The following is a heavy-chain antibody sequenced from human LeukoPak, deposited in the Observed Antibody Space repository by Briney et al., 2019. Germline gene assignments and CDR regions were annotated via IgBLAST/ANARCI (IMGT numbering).Heavy chain of an antibody. CDR3: ARGRDDILTAKNYYGMDV. CDR2: INHSGST. D-gene: IGHD3-9*01. Sequence: SEILSLTCVVYWESLRGYYWSWVRPAPGEGLGWIGGINHSGSTNYNPSLKSRVTISVDTSKNQFSLKLSSVTAADTAVYYCARGRDDILTAKNYYGMDVWGQGTTVTVSS. J-gene: IGHJ6*02. CDR1: WESLRGYY. V-gene: IGHV4-34*01.